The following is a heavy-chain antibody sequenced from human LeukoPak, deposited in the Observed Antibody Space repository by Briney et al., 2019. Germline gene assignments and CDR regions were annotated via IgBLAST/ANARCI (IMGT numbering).Heavy chain of an antibody. CDR3: ARLVGSSWYRELLRGRDY. V-gene: IGHV4-39*01. J-gene: IGHJ4*02. CDR2: IYYSGST. Sequence: SETLSLTCTVSGGSISSSSYYWGWIRQPPGKGLEWIGYIYYSGSTYYNPSLKSRVTMSVDTSKNQFSLKLTSVTAADTAVYYCARLVGSSWYRELLRGRDYWGQGTLVTVSS. CDR1: GGSISSSSYY. D-gene: IGHD6-13*01.